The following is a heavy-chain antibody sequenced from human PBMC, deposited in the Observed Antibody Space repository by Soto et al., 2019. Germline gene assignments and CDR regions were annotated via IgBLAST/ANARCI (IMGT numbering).Heavy chain of an antibody. V-gene: IGHV1-18*01. Sequence: PGESLKISCKGSGYSFTSYGISWVRQAPGKGLEWMGWISAYNGNTNYAQKLQGRVTMTTDTSTSTAYMELRSLRSDDTAVYYCARDSRGAWEVPKRKDFDYWGQGTLVTVSS. J-gene: IGHJ4*02. D-gene: IGHD1-26*01. CDR3: ARDSRGAWEVPKRKDFDY. CDR2: ISAYNGNT. CDR1: GYSFTSYG.